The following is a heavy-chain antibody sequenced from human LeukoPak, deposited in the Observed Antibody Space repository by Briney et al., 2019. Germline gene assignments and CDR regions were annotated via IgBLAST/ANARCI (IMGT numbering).Heavy chain of an antibody. V-gene: IGHV3-30*04. D-gene: IGHD2-2*01. J-gene: IGHJ4*02. CDR1: GFTFSSYA. CDR3: ARDSVLWSSTSCPDY. Sequence: PGRSLRLSCAASGFTFSSYAMHWVRQAPGKGLEWVAVISYDGSNKYYADSVKGRFTISRDNSKNTLYLQMNSLRAEDAAVYYCARDSVLWSSTSCPDYWGQGTLVTVCS. CDR2: ISYDGSNK.